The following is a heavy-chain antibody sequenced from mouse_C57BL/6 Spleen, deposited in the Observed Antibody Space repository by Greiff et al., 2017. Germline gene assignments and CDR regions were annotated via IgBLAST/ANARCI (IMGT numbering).Heavy chain of an antibody. V-gene: IGHV1-76*01. CDR3: ASETYYYGSSYDAMDY. CDR2: IYPGSGNT. CDR1: GYTFTDYY. D-gene: IGHD1-1*01. J-gene: IGHJ4*01. Sequence: QVQLQQSGAELVRPGASVKLSCKASGYTFTDYYINWVKQRPGQGLEWIARIYPGSGNTYYNEKFKGKATLTAEKSSSTAYMQLSSLTSEDSAVYFCASETYYYGSSYDAMDYWGQGTSVTVSS.